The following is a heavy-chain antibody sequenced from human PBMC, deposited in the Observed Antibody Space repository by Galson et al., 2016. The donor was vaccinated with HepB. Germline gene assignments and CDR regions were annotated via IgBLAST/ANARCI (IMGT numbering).Heavy chain of an antibody. J-gene: IGHJ6*02. CDR1: GFTFSSHG. CDR3: ARATSRTSNYYYGVDD. Sequence: SLRLSCAASGFTFSSHGMHWVRQAPGKGLEWVAVIWYDGSYEYYADSVKGRFTISRDNSKNTLYLQMNSLRAEDTAVYYCARATSRTSNYYYGVDDWGQGTTVTVSS. D-gene: IGHD2-2*01. V-gene: IGHV3-33*01. CDR2: IWYDGSYE.